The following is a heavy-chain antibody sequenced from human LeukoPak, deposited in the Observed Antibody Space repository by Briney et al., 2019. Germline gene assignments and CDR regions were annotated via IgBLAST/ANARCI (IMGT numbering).Heavy chain of an antibody. CDR3: VRGGGYNLVH. CDR2: IYYSRST. J-gene: IGHJ4*02. Sequence: SETLSLTCTVSGGSISSSSYYWGWIRQPPGKGLEWIGSIYYSRSTYYNPSLKSRVTISVDTSKNQFSLKLSSVTAADTAVYYCVRGGGYNLVHWGQGTLVTVSS. CDR1: GGSISSSSYY. V-gene: IGHV4-39*07. D-gene: IGHD5-24*01.